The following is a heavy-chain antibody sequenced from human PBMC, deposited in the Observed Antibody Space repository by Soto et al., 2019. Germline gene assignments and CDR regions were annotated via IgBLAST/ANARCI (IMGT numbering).Heavy chain of an antibody. J-gene: IGHJ4*02. D-gene: IGHD6-13*01. Sequence: SETLSLTCTVSGGSISSSSYYWGWIRQPPGKGLEWIGSIYYSGSTYYNPSLKSRVTISVDTSKNQFSLKLSSVTAADTAVYYCARHRLPGRKFQQLVYFDYWGQGTLVTVSS. CDR2: IYYSGST. CDR1: GGSISSSSYY. V-gene: IGHV4-39*01. CDR3: ARHRLPGRKFQQLVYFDY.